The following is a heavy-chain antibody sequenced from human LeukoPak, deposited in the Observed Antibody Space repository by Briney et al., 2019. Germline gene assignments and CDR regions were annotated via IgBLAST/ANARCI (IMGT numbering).Heavy chain of an antibody. CDR2: IYYSGST. D-gene: IGHD2-2*01. J-gene: IGHJ5*02. CDR3: ARASCSSTSCYNWFDP. Sequence: SETLSLICTVSGGSISSSSYYWGWIRQPPGKGLEWIGSIYYSGSTYYNPSLKSRVTISVDTSKNQFSLKLSSVTAADTAVYYCARASCSSTSCYNWFDPWGQGTLVTVSS. V-gene: IGHV4-39*07. CDR1: GGSISSSSYY.